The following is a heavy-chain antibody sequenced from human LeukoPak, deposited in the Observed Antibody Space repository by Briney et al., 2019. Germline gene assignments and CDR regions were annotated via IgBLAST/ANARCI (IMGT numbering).Heavy chain of an antibody. CDR3: ARHRSGGSQDDAFDI. D-gene: IGHD2-15*01. CDR2: ISAQHGQT. J-gene: IGHJ3*02. Sequence: ASVKVSCKTSGYSENFYGITWVRQVAGQGLEWMGWISAQHGQTEYAPNSQDRVTMTTDTYTNTAYMELRSLRSDDTAVYYCARHRSGGSQDDAFDIWGQGTMVTVSS. V-gene: IGHV1-18*01. CDR1: GYSENFYG.